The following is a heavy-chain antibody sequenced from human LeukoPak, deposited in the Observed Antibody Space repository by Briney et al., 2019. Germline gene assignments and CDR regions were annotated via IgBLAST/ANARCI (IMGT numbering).Heavy chain of an antibody. D-gene: IGHD4-17*01. V-gene: IGHV4-59*10. Sequence: SETLSLTCAVYGGSFSGYYWSWIRQPAGKGLEWIGRIYTSGSTNYNPSLRSRVSISSDTSKIQFSLELTSVTAADTAVYYCARLKATVSIHAYFDSWGQGTLVTVSS. J-gene: IGHJ4*02. CDR1: GGSFSGYY. CDR2: IYTSGST. CDR3: ARLKATVSIHAYFDS.